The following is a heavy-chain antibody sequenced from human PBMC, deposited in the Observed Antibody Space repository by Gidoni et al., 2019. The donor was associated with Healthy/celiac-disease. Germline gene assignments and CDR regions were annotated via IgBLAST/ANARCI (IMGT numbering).Heavy chain of an antibody. CDR1: GGSISSYY. Sequence: QVQLQGSGPGLVKPSETLSLTCPVSGGSISSYYWSWIRQPAGKGMEWIGLIYTSGSTNYNPARKSRVTMSVDTAKNQFSLKLSSVTAADTAVYYCARDRASIAARLGEREENGFDPWGQGTMVTVSS. D-gene: IGHD6-6*01. V-gene: IGHV4-4*07. CDR2: IYTSGST. J-gene: IGHJ5*02. CDR3: ARDRASIAARLGEREENGFDP.